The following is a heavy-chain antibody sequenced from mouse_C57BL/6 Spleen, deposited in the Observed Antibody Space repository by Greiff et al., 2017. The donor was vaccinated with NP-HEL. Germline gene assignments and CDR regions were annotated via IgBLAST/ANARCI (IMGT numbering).Heavy chain of an antibody. CDR1: GFTFSDYY. CDR3: GRDNDSWLAY. CDR2: INYDGSST. J-gene: IGHJ3*01. V-gene: IGHV5-16*01. Sequence: DVKLVESEGGLVQPGSSMKLSCTASGFTFSDYYMAWVRQVPEKGLEWVANINYDGSSTYYLDSLKSRFIISRDNAKNILYMQMSSLKSEDTATYYCGRDNDSWLAYWGQGTLVTVSA.